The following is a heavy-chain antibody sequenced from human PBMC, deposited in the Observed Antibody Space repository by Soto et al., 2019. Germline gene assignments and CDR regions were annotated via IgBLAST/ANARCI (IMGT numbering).Heavy chain of an antibody. CDR1: GGSISSSSYY. CDR2: IYYSGST. D-gene: IGHD3-3*01. V-gene: IGHV4-39*01. CDR3: ARHPGGDFWGGYLGDYYYYGMDV. J-gene: IGHJ6*02. Sequence: SETLSLTCTVSGGSISSSSYYWGWIRQPPGKGLEWIGSIYYSGSTYYNPSLKSPVTISVDTSKNQFSLKLSSVTAADTAVYYCARHPGGDFWGGYLGDYYYYGMDVWGQGTTVTVSS.